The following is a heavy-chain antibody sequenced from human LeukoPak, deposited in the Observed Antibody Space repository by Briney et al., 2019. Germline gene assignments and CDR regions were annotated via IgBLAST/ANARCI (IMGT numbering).Heavy chain of an antibody. V-gene: IGHV5-10-1*01. CDR3: ARDSRNADYFDY. CDR1: GYSFTSYW. Sequence: GESLKISCKGSGYSFTSYWISWVRQMPGKGLEWMGRIDPSDSYTKYSPSFQGHVTISADKSISTAYLQWSSLKASDTAMYYCARDSRNADYFDYWGQGTLVTVSS. J-gene: IGHJ4*02. D-gene: IGHD3-22*01. CDR2: IDPSDSYT.